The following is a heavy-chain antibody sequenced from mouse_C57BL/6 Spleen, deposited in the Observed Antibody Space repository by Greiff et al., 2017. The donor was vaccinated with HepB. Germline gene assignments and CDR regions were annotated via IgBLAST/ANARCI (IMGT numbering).Heavy chain of an antibody. V-gene: IGHV1-69*01. CDR1: GYTFTSYW. Sequence: VQLQQPGAELVMPGASVKLSCKASGYTFTSYWMHWVKQRPGQGLEWIGEIDPSDSYTNYNQKFKGKSTLTVDKSSSTAYMQLSSLTSEDSAFYYCATSGDYFDYWGQGTTLTVSS. J-gene: IGHJ2*01. D-gene: IGHD3-1*01. CDR2: IDPSDSYT. CDR3: ATSGDYFDY.